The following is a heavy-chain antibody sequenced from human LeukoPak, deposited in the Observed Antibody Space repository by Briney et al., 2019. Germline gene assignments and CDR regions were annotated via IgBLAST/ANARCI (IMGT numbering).Heavy chain of an antibody. J-gene: IGHJ5*02. CDR2: IKQDGSEK. Sequence: GGSLRLSCAASGFTFSSYSMNWVRQAPGKGLEWVANIKQDGSEKYYVDSVKGRFTISRDNAKNSLYLQMNSLRAEDTAVYYCARFGPSKYYYDSSGYYHNNWFDPWGQGTLVTVSS. D-gene: IGHD3-22*01. CDR3: ARFGPSKYYYDSSGYYHNNWFDP. CDR1: GFTFSSYS. V-gene: IGHV3-7*01.